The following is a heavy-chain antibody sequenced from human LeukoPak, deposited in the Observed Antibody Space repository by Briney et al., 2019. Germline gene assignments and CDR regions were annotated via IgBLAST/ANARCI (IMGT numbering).Heavy chain of an antibody. J-gene: IGHJ4*02. CDR1: GITFSNYA. D-gene: IGHD5-18*01. V-gene: IGHV3-23*01. CDR2: ISGSAHKI. CDR3: AGRVTGYSSGYVY. Sequence: GALRLSCVASGITFSNYAVSWVRQAPEKGLDWVSVISGSAHKIRYADSVKGRFTISRDNSENIVYLQMNNLRAEDTAVYYCAGRVTGYSSGYVYWGQGTLVIVSS.